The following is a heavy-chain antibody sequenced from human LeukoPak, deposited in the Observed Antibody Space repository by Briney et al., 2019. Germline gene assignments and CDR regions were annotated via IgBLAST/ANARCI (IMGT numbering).Heavy chain of an antibody. Sequence: PGGSLRLSCAASGFTFSSYWMSWVRQAPGKGLEWVANIKQDGSEKYYVDSVKGRFTISRDNAKNSPYLQMNSLRAEDTAVYYCARGYCTNGVCYTGLFDYWGQGTLVTVSS. V-gene: IGHV3-7*04. CDR2: IKQDGSEK. D-gene: IGHD2-8*01. CDR3: ARGYCTNGVCYTGLFDY. CDR1: GFTFSSYW. J-gene: IGHJ4*02.